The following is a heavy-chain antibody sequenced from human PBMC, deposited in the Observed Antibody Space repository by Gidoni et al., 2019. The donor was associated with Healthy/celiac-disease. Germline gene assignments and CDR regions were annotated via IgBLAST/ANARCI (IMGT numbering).Heavy chain of an antibody. CDR1: GFAFRSYG. J-gene: IGHJ4*02. Sequence: QVQPVESGGGVVQPGRSLRLSCAASGFAFRSYGMHWVRQAPGKGLEWVAVISYDGSNKYYASSVKGRFTVSRDNSKNPLYLQMNSLRAEDTAVYYCAKGGGYCSSTSCFVDYWGQGTLVTVSS. CDR2: ISYDGSNK. CDR3: AKGGGYCSSTSCFVDY. V-gene: IGHV3-30*18. D-gene: IGHD2-2*01.